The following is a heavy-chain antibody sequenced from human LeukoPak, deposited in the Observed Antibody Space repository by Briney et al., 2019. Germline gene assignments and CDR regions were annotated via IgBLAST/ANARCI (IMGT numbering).Heavy chain of an antibody. Sequence: GGSLRLSCAASGFTFSSYAMSWVRQAPGKGLEWVAFIRYDGSNKYYADSVKGRFTVSRDNSKNTLYLQMNSPRAEDTAVYYCAAPNMLLDDAFDIWGQGTMVTVSS. J-gene: IGHJ3*02. V-gene: IGHV3-30*02. CDR1: GFTFSSYA. CDR2: IRYDGSNK. CDR3: AAPNMLLDDAFDI. D-gene: IGHD2-15*01.